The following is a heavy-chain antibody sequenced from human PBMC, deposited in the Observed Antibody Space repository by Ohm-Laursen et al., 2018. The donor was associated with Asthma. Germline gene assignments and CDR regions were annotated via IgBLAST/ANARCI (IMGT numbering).Heavy chain of an antibody. CDR2: ISYDGSNK. V-gene: IGHV3-30*18. Sequence: SLRLSCAASGFTFSSYGMHWVRQAPGKGLEWVAVISYDGSNKYYADSVKGRFTISRDNSKNTLYLQMNSLRAEDTAVYYCAKLGWNAVGFDYWGQGTLVTVSS. J-gene: IGHJ4*02. CDR3: AKLGWNAVGFDY. CDR1: GFTFSSYG. D-gene: IGHD1-1*01.